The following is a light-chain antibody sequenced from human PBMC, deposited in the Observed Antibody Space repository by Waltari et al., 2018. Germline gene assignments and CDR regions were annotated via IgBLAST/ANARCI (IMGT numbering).Light chain of an antibody. CDR1: QSVSNY. J-gene: IGKJ1*01. Sequence: EIVLTPSPATLSLSPGERATLSCRASQSVSNYLAWYHQIPGQAPRRLIYAASNRATGIPARFSGSGSGTDFTLTLSSLEPEDFAVYYCQQRRTFGQGTKVEIK. V-gene: IGKV3-11*01. CDR3: QQRRT. CDR2: AAS.